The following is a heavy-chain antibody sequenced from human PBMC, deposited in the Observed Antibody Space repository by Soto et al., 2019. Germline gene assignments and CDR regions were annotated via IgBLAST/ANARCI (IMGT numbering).Heavy chain of an antibody. CDR1: GFTFSSYA. J-gene: IGHJ6*02. D-gene: IGHD6-6*01. CDR2: VSGSGGTT. CDR3: AKCPTALRPTGMDV. Sequence: EVQLLESGGGLVQPGGSLRLSCAASGFTFSSYAMSWVRQAPGKGLEWVSGVSGSGGTTYYADSVKGRFTISRDNSKNTLYLQMNSLRAEDTAVYYCAKCPTALRPTGMDVWGQGTTVTVSS. V-gene: IGHV3-23*01.